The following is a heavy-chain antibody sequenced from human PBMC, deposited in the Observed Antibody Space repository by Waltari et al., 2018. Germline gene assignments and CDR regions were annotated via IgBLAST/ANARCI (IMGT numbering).Heavy chain of an antibody. CDR1: GGSISSSSYY. J-gene: IGHJ3*02. Sequence: QLQLQESGPGLVKPSETLSLTCTVSGGSISSSSYYWGWIRQPPGKGLEWIGSIYYSVSTYYNPSLKSRVTISVDTSKNQFSLKLSSVTAADTAVYYCASLNKGNAFDIWGQGTMVTVSS. CDR3: ASLNKGNAFDI. V-gene: IGHV4-39*01. CDR2: IYYSVST.